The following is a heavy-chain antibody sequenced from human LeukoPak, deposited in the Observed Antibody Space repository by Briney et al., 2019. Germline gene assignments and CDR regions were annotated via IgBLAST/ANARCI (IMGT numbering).Heavy chain of an antibody. CDR2: VNPNSGGT. V-gene: IGHV1-2*02. CDR1: GGTFSSYA. J-gene: IGHJ4*02. D-gene: IGHD1-1*01. Sequence: ASVKVSCKASGGTFSSYAISWVRQAPGQGLEWMGWVNPNSGGTNYAQKFQGRVTMTRDTSISTAYMELSRLRSDDTAVYYCARTFWNALDYWGQGTLVTVSS. CDR3: ARTFWNALDY.